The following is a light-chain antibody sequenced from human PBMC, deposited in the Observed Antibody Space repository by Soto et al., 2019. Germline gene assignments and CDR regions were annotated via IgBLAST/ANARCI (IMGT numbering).Light chain of an antibody. CDR3: QQSYSTPPT. CDR1: QSISTF. V-gene: IGKV1-39*01. J-gene: IGKJ1*01. CDR2: AAS. Sequence: DIQMTQSPSSLSASVGDRVTITCRASQSISTFVNWYQQKPGKAPKFLIYAASSLQSGVPSRFSGSGSGTDFTLTISSLQPEDFATYYCQQSYSTPPTFGQGTKVEIK.